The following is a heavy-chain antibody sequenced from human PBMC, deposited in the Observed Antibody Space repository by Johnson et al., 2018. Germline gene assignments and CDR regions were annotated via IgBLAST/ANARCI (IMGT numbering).Heavy chain of an antibody. CDR3: ARDLVGALSYYDGMDG. V-gene: IGHV3-21*01. CDR2: ISSSSSYI. J-gene: IGHJ6*02. Sequence: EVQLLESGGGLVKPGGSLRLSCAASGFTFSSYSMNWVRQAPGKGLEWVSSISSSSSYIYYADSVKGRFTISRDNAKNSRYLQRNSRGAEDTAVYYCARDLVGALSYYDGMDGWGQGTTVTVSS. D-gene: IGHD1-26*01. CDR1: GFTFSSYS.